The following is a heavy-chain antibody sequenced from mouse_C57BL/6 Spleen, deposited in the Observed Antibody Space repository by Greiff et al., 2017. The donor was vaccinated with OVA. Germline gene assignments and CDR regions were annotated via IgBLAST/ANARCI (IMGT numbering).Heavy chain of an antibody. J-gene: IGHJ3*01. CDR3: TLITTVETY. CDR1: GFNIKDDY. V-gene: IGHV14-4*01. Sequence: VQLQQSGAELVRPGASVKLSCTASGFNIKDDYMHWVKQRPEQGLEWIGWIDPENGDTEYASKFQGKATITADTSSNTAYLQLSSLTSEDTAVYYCTLITTVETYWGQGTLVTVSA. D-gene: IGHD1-1*01. CDR2: IDPENGDT.